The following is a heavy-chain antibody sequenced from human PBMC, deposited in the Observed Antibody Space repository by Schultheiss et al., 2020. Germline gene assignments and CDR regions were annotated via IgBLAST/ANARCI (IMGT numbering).Heavy chain of an antibody. CDR3: ARVYSSSWYSVPYYYYYGMDV. Sequence: SVKVSCKASGGTFSSYAISWVRQAPGQGLEWMGAIIPIFGTAHYAQKFQGRITINADEATSTAYMELTSLRSEDTAVYYCARVYSSSWYSVPYYYYYGMDVWGQGTTVTVSS. CDR2: IIPIFGTA. D-gene: IGHD6-13*01. CDR1: GGTFSSYA. V-gene: IGHV1-69*13. J-gene: IGHJ6*02.